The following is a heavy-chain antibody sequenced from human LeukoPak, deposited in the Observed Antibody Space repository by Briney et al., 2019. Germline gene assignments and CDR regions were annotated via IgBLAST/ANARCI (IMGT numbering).Heavy chain of an antibody. CDR1: GYTFTSYG. J-gene: IGHJ4*02. CDR3: ARVRITMVRGVIGDYYFDY. D-gene: IGHD3-10*01. Sequence: ASVKVSCKASGYTFTSYGISWVRQAPGQGLEWMGWISAYNGNTNYAQKLQGRVTMTTDTSTSTAYMELRSLRSDDTAVYYCARVRITMVRGVIGDYYFDYWGQGTLVTVSS. V-gene: IGHV1-18*01. CDR2: ISAYNGNT.